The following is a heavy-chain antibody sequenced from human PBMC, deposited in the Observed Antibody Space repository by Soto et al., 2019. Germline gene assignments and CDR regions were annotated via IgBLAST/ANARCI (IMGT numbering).Heavy chain of an antibody. CDR3: AKGPRNWGVDY. Sequence: QVQLVQSGAEVKKPGASVKVSCKASTYTFTNYDINWFRQATGQGLEWMGWMNPTNGNTGYAQNFQGRVTTTRSTSITTDYMELSSLRSEDTAMYYCAKGPRNWGVDYWGQGTLVTVSS. D-gene: IGHD7-27*01. CDR2: MNPTNGNT. CDR1: TYTFTNYD. J-gene: IGHJ4*02. V-gene: IGHV1-8*01.